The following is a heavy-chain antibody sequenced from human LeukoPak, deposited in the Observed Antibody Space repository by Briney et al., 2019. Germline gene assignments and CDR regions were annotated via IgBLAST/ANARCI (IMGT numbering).Heavy chain of an antibody. J-gene: IGHJ4*02. CDR3: GRSGNWNYASRVDH. CDR1: GFTFSSYS. V-gene: IGHV3-21*01. D-gene: IGHD1-7*01. CDR2: ISSSSSYI. Sequence: GGSLRLSCAASGFTFSSYSMNWVRQAPGKGLEWVSSISSSSSYICYADSVKGRFTISRDNAKNSLYLQMNSLRAEDTAVYYCGRSGNWNYASRVDHWGQGTLVTVSS.